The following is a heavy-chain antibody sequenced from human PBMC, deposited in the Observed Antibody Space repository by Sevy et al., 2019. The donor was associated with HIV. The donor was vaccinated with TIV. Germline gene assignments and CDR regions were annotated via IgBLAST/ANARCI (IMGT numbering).Heavy chain of an antibody. V-gene: IGHV3-9*01. Sequence: GGSLRLSCAASGFTFDDYAMHWVRQAPGKGLEWVSGISWNSGSIGYADSVKGRFTISRDNAKNSLYLQMNSLRAEDTALYYCAKDRHYYGPGSGLDYRGQGTLVTVSS. CDR2: ISWNSGSI. D-gene: IGHD3-10*01. J-gene: IGHJ4*02. CDR1: GFTFDDYA. CDR3: AKDRHYYGPGSGLDY.